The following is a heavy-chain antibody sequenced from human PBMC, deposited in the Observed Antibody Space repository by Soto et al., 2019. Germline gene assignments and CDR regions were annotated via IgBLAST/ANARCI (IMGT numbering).Heavy chain of an antibody. D-gene: IGHD3-10*01. Sequence: GGSLRLSCAASGFTFSSSWMHWVRQAPGKGLLWVSHINSDGSNTDYAGSVKGRFIISRDNAKNKLYLQMNSLTAEDTAVYYCARPYFRSGVRRSLASWGQGTLVTVSS. J-gene: IGHJ4*02. CDR1: GFTFSSSW. CDR3: ARPYFRSGVRRSLAS. V-gene: IGHV3-74*01. CDR2: INSDGSNT.